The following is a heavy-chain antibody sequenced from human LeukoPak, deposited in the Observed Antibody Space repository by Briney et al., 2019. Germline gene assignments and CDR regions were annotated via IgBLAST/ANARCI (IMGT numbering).Heavy chain of an antibody. CDR1: GYTLTELS. D-gene: IGHD3-10*01. CDR2: FDPEDGET. CDR3: ATATMVRGVRSWFDP. Sequence: GASVKVSCKVSGYTLTELSMYWVRQAPGKGLEWMGGFDPEDGETIYAQKFQGRVTMTEDTSTDTAYMELSSLRSEDTAVYYCATATMVRGVRSWFDPWGQGTLVTVSS. V-gene: IGHV1-24*01. J-gene: IGHJ5*02.